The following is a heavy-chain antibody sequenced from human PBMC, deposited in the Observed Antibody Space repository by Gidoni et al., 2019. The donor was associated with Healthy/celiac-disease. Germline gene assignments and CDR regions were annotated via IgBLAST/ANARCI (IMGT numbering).Heavy chain of an antibody. CDR2: IYTSGST. CDR1: GGSISSYS. Sequence: QVQLQESGPGLVKPSETLSLTCTVSGGSISSYSWSWIRQPAGKGLEWIGRIYTSGSTNYNPSLKSRVTMSVDTSKNQFSLKLSSVTAADTAVYYCASASYYYDSSGYPHYYYYGMDVWGQGTTVTVSS. V-gene: IGHV4-4*07. CDR3: ASASYYYDSSGYPHYYYYGMDV. D-gene: IGHD3-22*01. J-gene: IGHJ6*02.